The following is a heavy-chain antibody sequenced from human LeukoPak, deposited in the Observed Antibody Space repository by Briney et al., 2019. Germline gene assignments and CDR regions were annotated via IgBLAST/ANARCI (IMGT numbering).Heavy chain of an antibody. CDR1: GFTFSSYS. V-gene: IGHV3-21*01. J-gene: IGHJ5*02. CDR2: ISSSSSYI. D-gene: IGHD6-13*01. CDR3: ARTLPADYGSSWRNWFDP. Sequence: GGSLRLSCAASGFTFSSYSMNWVRQAPGKGLEWVSSISSSSSYIYYADSVKGRFTISRDNAKNSLYLQMNSLRAEDTAVYYCARTLPADYGSSWRNWFDPWGQGTLVTVSS.